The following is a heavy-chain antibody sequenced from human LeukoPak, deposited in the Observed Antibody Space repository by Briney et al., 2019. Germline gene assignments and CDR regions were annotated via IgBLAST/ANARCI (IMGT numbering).Heavy chain of an antibody. Sequence: GASVKVSCKASGYTFTGYYMHWVRQAPGQGLEWMGWINPNSGGTNYAQKFQGRVTMTRDTSISTAYMELSRLRSDDTAVYYCARDQTYYYDSSGHQFDYWGQGTLVTVSS. CDR2: INPNSGGT. CDR1: GYTFTGYY. V-gene: IGHV1-2*02. D-gene: IGHD3-22*01. J-gene: IGHJ4*02. CDR3: ARDQTYYYDSSGHQFDY.